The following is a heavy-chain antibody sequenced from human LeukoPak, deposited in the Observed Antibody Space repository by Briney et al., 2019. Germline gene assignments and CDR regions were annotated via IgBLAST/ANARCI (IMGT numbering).Heavy chain of an antibody. J-gene: IGHJ3*02. Sequence: GGSLRLSCAASGFTFSSYSMNWVRQAPGKGLEWVSSISSTGSYIFYADSVKGRFTISRDSAKNSLYLQMNSLRAEDTAVYYCARELAADDAFDIWGQGTMVTVSS. CDR3: ARELAADDAFDI. D-gene: IGHD6-19*01. V-gene: IGHV3-21*01. CDR1: GFTFSSYS. CDR2: ISSTGSYI.